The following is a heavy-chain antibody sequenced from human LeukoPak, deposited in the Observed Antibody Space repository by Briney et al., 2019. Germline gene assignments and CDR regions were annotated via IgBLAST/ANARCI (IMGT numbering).Heavy chain of an antibody. V-gene: IGHV3-23*01. Sequence: GGSLRLSCAASGFTFSTYSMTWVRQGPGKGLEWVSSIYPSGDSTIYADSVKGRFTISRDNSKSTLYLQMSSLRTEDTAIYYCAKDVVPDSGWDLDYWGQGTLVTVSS. CDR1: GFTFSTYS. J-gene: IGHJ4*02. CDR3: AKDVVPDSGWDLDY. CDR2: IYPSGDST. D-gene: IGHD6-19*01.